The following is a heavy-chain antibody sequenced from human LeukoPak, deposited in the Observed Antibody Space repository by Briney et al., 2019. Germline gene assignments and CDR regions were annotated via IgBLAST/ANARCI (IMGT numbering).Heavy chain of an antibody. CDR1: GFTFSSAW. Sequence: GGSLRLSCAGSGFTFSSAWMFWVRQGPGKGLEWVGRIKSNRGGGTTDYGAPAKGRFSISRDDSRSTMYLQMNGLETHDTGVYYCGGHSSPPMVTYMDVWGKGTTVTVSS. CDR3: GGHSSPPMVTYMDV. J-gene: IGHJ6*03. CDR2: IKSNRGGGTT. V-gene: IGHV3-15*05. D-gene: IGHD3-22*01.